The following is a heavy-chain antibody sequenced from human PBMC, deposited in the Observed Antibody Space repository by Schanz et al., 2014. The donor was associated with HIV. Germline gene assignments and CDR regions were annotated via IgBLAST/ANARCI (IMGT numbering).Heavy chain of an antibody. J-gene: IGHJ4*02. CDR2: ISSSSSYI. D-gene: IGHD4-17*01. CDR3: AKFPPYGGGAYYFDY. V-gene: IGHV3-21*01. Sequence: EVQLVESGGGLVKPRGSLRLACAGSRLTFSGYSMNWVRQAPGKGLEWVSSISSSSSYIFYADSVKGRFTISRDNANNSLYLQMNSLRAEDTAVYFCAKFPPYGGGAYYFDYWGQGALVTVSS. CDR1: RLTFSGYS.